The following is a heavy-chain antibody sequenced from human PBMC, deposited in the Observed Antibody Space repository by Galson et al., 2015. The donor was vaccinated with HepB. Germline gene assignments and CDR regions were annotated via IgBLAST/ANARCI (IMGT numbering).Heavy chain of an antibody. V-gene: IGHV4-31*11. CDR1: GGSISSGGYY. CDR2: IYYSGST. CDR3: ARDRGTVTSLKGYYFDY. J-gene: IGHJ4*02. D-gene: IGHD4-17*01. Sequence: TLSLTCAVSGGSISSGGYYWSWIRQPPGKGLEWIGYIYYSGSTYYNPSLKSRVTISVDTSKNQFSLKLSSVTAADTAVYYCARDRGTVTSLKGYYFDYWGQGALVTVSS.